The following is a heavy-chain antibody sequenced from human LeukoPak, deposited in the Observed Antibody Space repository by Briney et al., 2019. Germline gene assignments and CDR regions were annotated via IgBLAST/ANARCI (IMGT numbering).Heavy chain of an antibody. CDR1: GFTFSRDS. J-gene: IGHJ6*02. CDR2: ISSSGSTI. V-gene: IGHV3-48*04. CDR3: ASDATSPEV. D-gene: IGHD5-12*01. Sequence: GGSLRLSCAASGFTFSRDSMNWVRQTPGKGLEWVSYISSSGSTIYYADSVKGRFTISRDNAKNSLYLQMNSLRAEDTAVYYCASDATSPEVWGQGTTVTVSS.